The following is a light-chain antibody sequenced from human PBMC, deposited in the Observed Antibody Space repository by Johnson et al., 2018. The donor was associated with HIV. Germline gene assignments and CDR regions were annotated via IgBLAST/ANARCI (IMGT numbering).Light chain of an antibody. CDR1: SSNIGNNY. Sequence: QSVLTQPPSVSAAPGQKVTISCSGSSSNIGNNYVSWYQQLQGTAPKLLIYENNKRPSGIPDRFYGSKSGTSATLGITGLQTGDEADYYCGTWDSSLSAYVFGTGTKVTVL. CDR2: ENN. J-gene: IGLJ1*01. CDR3: GTWDSSLSAYV. V-gene: IGLV1-51*02.